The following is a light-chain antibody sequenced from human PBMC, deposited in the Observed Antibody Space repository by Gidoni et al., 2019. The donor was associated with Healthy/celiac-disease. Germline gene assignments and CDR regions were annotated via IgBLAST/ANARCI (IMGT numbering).Light chain of an antibody. CDR1: QSVSSSY. Sequence: IVLTPAPGTLSLSPGERATLSCRASQSVSSSYLAWYQQKPGQAPRLLIYGASSRATGIPDRFSGSGSGTDFTLTISRLEPEDFAVYYCQQYGSSPPLTFGGGTKVEIK. CDR2: GAS. J-gene: IGKJ4*01. CDR3: QQYGSSPPLT. V-gene: IGKV3-20*01.